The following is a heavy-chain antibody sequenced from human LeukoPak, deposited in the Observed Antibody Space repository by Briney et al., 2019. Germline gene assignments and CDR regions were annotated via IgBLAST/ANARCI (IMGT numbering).Heavy chain of an antibody. D-gene: IGHD6-19*01. CDR2: ISYDGSNK. J-gene: IGHJ3*02. CDR1: GFTFSSYA. Sequence: AGGSLRLSCAASGFTFSSYAMHWVRQAPGKGLEWVAVISYDGSNKYYADSVKGRFTISRDNSKNTLYLQMNSLRAEDTAVYYCAKGYSSGWYAGDDAFDIWGQGTMVTVSS. V-gene: IGHV3-30*04. CDR3: AKGYSSGWYAGDDAFDI.